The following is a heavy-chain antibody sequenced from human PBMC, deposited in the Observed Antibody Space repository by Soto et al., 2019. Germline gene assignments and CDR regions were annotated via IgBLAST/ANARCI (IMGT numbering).Heavy chain of an antibody. CDR1: GGSISSSSSY. J-gene: IGHJ4*02. V-gene: IGHV4-39*07. CDR2: IYYSGST. D-gene: IGHD3-3*01. Sequence: PSETLSLTCTVSGGSISSSSSYWGWIRQPPGKGLEWIGSIYYSGSTYYNPSLKSRVNILQDTSKNQFSLKLNSVTAADTAVYYCARGGQDFWSGPFDYWGQGALVTVSS. CDR3: ARGGQDFWSGPFDY.